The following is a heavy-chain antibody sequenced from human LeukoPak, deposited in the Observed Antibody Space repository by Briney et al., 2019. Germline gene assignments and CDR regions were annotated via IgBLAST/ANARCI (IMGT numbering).Heavy chain of an antibody. V-gene: IGHV1-69*05. Sequence: ASVKVSCKASGYTFTSYGISWVRQAPGQGLEWMGGIIPIFGTANYAQKFQGRVTITTDESTSTAYMELSSLRSEDTAVYYCARGKSYSNPRFDYWGQGTLVTVSS. J-gene: IGHJ4*02. CDR3: ARGKSYSNPRFDY. D-gene: IGHD4-11*01. CDR1: GYTFTSYG. CDR2: IIPIFGTA.